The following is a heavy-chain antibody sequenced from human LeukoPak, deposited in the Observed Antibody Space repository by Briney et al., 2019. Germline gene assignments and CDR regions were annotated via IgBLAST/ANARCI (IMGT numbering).Heavy chain of an antibody. CDR2: IYYSGST. V-gene: IGHV4-39*01. Sequence: PSETLSLTCTVSGGSIRSSSYYLGWVRQPPGKGLEWIGTIYYSGSTYYNPSLKSRVTISVDTSKNQFSLKLSSVTAADTAVYSCASRGYGYDYWGQGTLVTVSS. CDR1: GGSIRSSSYY. D-gene: IGHD5-18*01. CDR3: ASRGYGYDY. J-gene: IGHJ4*02.